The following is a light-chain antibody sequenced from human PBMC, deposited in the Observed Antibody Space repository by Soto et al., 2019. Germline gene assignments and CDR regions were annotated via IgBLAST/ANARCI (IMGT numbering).Light chain of an antibody. Sequence: EIVLTQSPATLYLSPGERATLSCRASQSVSSYLAWYQQKPGQAPRLLIYDASNRATGIPARFSGSGSGTDFTLPISSLEPEDFAVYYCQQRNNWLPTLTFGGGTKVEIK. CDR2: DAS. J-gene: IGKJ4*01. CDR3: QQRNNWLPTLT. V-gene: IGKV3-11*01. CDR1: QSVSSY.